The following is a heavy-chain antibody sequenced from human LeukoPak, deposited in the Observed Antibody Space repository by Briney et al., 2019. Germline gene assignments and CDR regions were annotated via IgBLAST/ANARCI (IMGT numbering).Heavy chain of an antibody. V-gene: IGHV3-23*01. CDR1: GFTFRSHA. CDR2: IYENGGTT. D-gene: IGHD2-21*01. J-gene: IGHJ4*02. Sequence: QTGGSLRLSCVGSGFTFRSHAMSWVRQAPEKGREFVSGIYENGGTTYYADSVKGRFSISRDNSKNTLYRQMDSLRGEDTAVYYCAKHFRIGYSAHFDHWGQGALVTVSS. CDR3: AKHFRIGYSAHFDH.